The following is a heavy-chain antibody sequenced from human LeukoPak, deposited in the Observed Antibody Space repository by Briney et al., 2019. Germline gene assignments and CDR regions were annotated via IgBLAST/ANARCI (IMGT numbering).Heavy chain of an antibody. CDR3: ARDREYYMDV. CDR1: GGSISSYY. D-gene: IGHD1-26*01. Sequence: SETLSLTCTGSGGSISSYYWSWIRQPPGKGLEWIGYIYYSGSTNYNPSLKSRVTISVDTSKNQFSLKLSSVTAADTAVYYCARDREYYMDVWGKGTTVTISS. V-gene: IGHV4-59*01. CDR2: IYYSGST. J-gene: IGHJ6*03.